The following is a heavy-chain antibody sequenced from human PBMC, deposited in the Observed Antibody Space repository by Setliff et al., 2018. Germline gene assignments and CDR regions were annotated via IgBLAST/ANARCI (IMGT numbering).Heavy chain of an antibody. CDR3: ARSGMPRLLYVGY. V-gene: IGHV4-31*03. Sequence: SETLSLTCTVSGGSISSGGYYWSWIRQHPGMGLEWIGSMYYSGSTYYNPSLKSRVTISLDTSKSQFSLRLSSLTAADTAVYYCARSGMPRLLYVGYWGLGTLVTVSS. CDR1: GGSISSGGYY. D-gene: IGHD2-21*01. J-gene: IGHJ4*02. CDR2: MYYSGST.